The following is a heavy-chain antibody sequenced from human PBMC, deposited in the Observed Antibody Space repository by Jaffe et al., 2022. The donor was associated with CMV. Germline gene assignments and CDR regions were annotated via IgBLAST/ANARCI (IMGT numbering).Heavy chain of an antibody. CDR1: GGSISSYY. J-gene: IGHJ6*02. Sequence: QVQLQESGPGLVKPSETLSLTCTVSGGSISSYYWSWIRQPPGKGLEWIGYIYYSGSTNYNPSLKSRVTISVDTSKNQFSLKLSSVTAADTAVYYCARVRDGYNTYGMDVWGQGTTVTVSS. CDR3: ARVRDGYNTYGMDV. D-gene: IGHD5-12*01. CDR2: IYYSGST. V-gene: IGHV4-59*01.